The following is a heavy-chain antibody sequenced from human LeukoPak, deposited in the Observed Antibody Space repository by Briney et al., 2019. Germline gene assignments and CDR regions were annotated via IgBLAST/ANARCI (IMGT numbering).Heavy chain of an antibody. CDR2: IYYSGST. CDR3: ARDLGANYGDYDLFY. CDR1: GGSISSGGYY. J-gene: IGHJ4*02. D-gene: IGHD4-17*01. Sequence: SETLSPTCTVSGGSISSGGYYWSWIRQHPGKGLEWIGYIYYSGSTYYNPSLKSRVTISVDTSKNQFSLKLSSVTAADTAVYYCARDLGANYGDYDLFYWGQGTLVTVSS. V-gene: IGHV4-31*03.